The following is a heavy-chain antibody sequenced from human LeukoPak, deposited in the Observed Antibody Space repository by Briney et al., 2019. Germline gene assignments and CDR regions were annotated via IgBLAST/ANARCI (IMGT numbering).Heavy chain of an antibody. CDR2: ISGSGGST. D-gene: IGHD3-10*01. V-gene: IGHV3-23*01. CDR1: GFTFGTYT. Sequence: PGGSLRLSCAASGFTFGTYTMSWVRQAPGKGLEWVSAISGSGGSTYYADSVKGRFTISRDNSKNTLYLQMNSLRAEDTAVYYCAKDSMVREYYFDYWGQGTLVTVSS. J-gene: IGHJ4*02. CDR3: AKDSMVREYYFDY.